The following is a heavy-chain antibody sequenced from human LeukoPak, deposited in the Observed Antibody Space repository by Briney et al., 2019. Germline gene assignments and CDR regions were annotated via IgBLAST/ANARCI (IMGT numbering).Heavy chain of an antibody. D-gene: IGHD2-15*01. CDR2: IYYTGST. J-gene: IGHJ6*03. V-gene: IGHV4-59*11. Sequence: SETLSLTCTVSGGSISSHYWSWILQPPGKGLEWIGYIYYTGSTNYNPSLKSVVTISLDTSKNQFSLKLSSVTAADTAVYYCARLVVAARDYYYYYMDVWGKGTTVTVSS. CDR3: ARLVVAARDYYYYYMDV. CDR1: GGSISSHY.